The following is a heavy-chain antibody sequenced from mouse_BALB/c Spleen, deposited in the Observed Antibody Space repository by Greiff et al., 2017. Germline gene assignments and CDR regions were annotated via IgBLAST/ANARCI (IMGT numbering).Heavy chain of an antibody. J-gene: IGHJ2*01. Sequence: VQLKESGAELVRSGASVKLSCTASGFNIKDYYMHWVKQRPEQGLEWIGWIDPENGDTEYAPKFQGKATMTADTSSNTAYLQLSSLTSEDTAVYYCNVGASYYFDYLGQGTTLTVSS. CDR1: GFNIKDYY. CDR3: NVGASYYFDY. CDR2: IDPENGDT. V-gene: IGHV14-4*02. D-gene: IGHD6-1*01.